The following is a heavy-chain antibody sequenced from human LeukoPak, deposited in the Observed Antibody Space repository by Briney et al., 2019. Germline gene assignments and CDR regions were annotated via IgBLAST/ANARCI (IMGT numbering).Heavy chain of an antibody. J-gene: IGHJ6*04. Sequence: ASVKVSCKASGYILTTYGFSWVRQAPGQGLEWMGWISPYNGNTNYAQKFQGRVTMTADTSTSIVYMELRSLRSDDTAVYYCARGPYYGSGSRADGMDVWGKRTTVTVSS. CDR3: ARGPYYGSGSRADGMDV. CDR1: GYILTTYG. V-gene: IGHV1-18*04. D-gene: IGHD3-10*01. CDR2: ISPYNGNT.